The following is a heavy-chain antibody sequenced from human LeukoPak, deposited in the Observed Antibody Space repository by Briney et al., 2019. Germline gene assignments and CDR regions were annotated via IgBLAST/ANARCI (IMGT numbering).Heavy chain of an antibody. D-gene: IGHD2-21*01. CDR3: ARAPVWWWAESGRFDP. CDR2: IYYSGST. J-gene: IGHJ5*02. CDR1: GGSISSSSYY. V-gene: IGHV4-39*01. Sequence: PSETLSLTCTVSGGSISSSSYYWGWIRQPPGKGLEWIGSIYYSGSTYYNPSLKSRVTISVDTSKNQFSLKLSSVTAADTAVYYCARAPVWWWAESGRFDPWGQGTLVTVSS.